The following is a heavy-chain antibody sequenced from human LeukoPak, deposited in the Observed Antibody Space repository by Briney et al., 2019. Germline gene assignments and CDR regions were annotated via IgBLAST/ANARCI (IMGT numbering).Heavy chain of an antibody. CDR2: ISSSSSYI. CDR1: GFTFSSYS. Sequence: GGSLRLSCAASGFTFSSYSMNWVRQAPGKGLEWVSSISSSSSYIYYADSVKGRFTISRDNAKSSLYLQMNSLRAEDTAVYYCARAYDSSGYYYYGMDVWGQGTTVTVSS. D-gene: IGHD3-22*01. V-gene: IGHV3-21*01. CDR3: ARAYDSSGYYYYGMDV. J-gene: IGHJ6*02.